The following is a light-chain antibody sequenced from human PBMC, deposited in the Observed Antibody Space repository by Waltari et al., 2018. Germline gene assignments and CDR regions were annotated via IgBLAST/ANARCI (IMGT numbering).Light chain of an antibody. V-gene: IGKV3-20*01. CDR3: QQPGRSPT. J-gene: IGKJ1*01. CDR2: GAS. CDR1: QSV. Sequence: EIVLTQSPATLSLSPGERATLSCRASQSVAWYQQKPGQAPRLLVYGASTRATGIQDRFSGTGFGTDFTLTISSLEPEDFAIYYCQQPGRSPTFGQGTKVEIK.